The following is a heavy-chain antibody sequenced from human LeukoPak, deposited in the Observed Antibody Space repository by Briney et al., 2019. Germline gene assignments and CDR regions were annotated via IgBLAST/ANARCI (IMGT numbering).Heavy chain of an antibody. Sequence: SETLSLTCTVSGGSISSSSYYWGWIRQPPGKGLEWIGSIYYSGSTYYNPSLKSRVTISVDTSKNQFSLKLSSVTAADTAVYYCARPTYYYDSSGYSRTTTNYYFDYWGQGTLVTVSS. D-gene: IGHD3-22*01. CDR1: GGSISSSSYY. J-gene: IGHJ4*02. V-gene: IGHV4-39*01. CDR2: IYYSGST. CDR3: ARPTYYYDSSGYSRTTTNYYFDY.